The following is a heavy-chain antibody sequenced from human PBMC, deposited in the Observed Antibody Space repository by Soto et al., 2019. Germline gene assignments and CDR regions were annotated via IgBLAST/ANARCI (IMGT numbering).Heavy chain of an antibody. CDR1: GGSISSSSYY. CDR2: IYYSGST. J-gene: IGHJ4*02. D-gene: IGHD6-13*01. Sequence: QLQLQESGPGLVKPSETLSLTCTVSGGSISSSSYYWGWIRQPPGKGLEWIGSIYYSGSTYYNPSLKSRVTISVDTSKTQFSLKLSSVTAADTDVYYCARLAAIAAAPFDYWGQGTLVTVSS. CDR3: ARLAAIAAAPFDY. V-gene: IGHV4-39*01.